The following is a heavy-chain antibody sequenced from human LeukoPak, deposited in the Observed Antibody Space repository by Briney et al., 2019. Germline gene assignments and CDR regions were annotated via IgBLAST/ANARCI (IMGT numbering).Heavy chain of an antibody. J-gene: IGHJ3*02. Sequence: GGSLRLSCAATGFTFSSYSMNWVRQAPGKGLEWVSSISSSSSYIYYADSVKGRFTISRDNAKNSLYLQMNSLRAEDTAVYYCARVYASRTDAFDIWGQGTMVTVSS. CDR3: ARVYASRTDAFDI. CDR1: GFTFSSYS. D-gene: IGHD5/OR15-5a*01. CDR2: ISSSSSYI. V-gene: IGHV3-21*01.